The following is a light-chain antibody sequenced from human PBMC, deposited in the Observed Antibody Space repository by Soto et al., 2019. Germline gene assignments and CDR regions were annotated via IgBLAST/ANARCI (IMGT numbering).Light chain of an antibody. CDR2: KAS. CDR1: QTISSW. V-gene: IGKV1-5*03. CDR3: QQYNSYSGT. Sequence: DIQRTQSPSTLSGSVGDRGTITCRASQTISSWLAWYQQKPGKAPKLLIYKASTLKSGVPSRFSGSGSGTEFTLTISSLQPDDFATYYCQQYNSYSGTCGQGTKV. J-gene: IGKJ1*01.